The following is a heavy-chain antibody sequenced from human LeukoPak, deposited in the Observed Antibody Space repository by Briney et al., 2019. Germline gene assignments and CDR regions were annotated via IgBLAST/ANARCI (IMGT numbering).Heavy chain of an antibody. Sequence: GESLKISCKGSGYSFTSYWIGWVRQMPGKGLEWMGIIYPGDSDTRYSPSFQGQVTISADKSISTAYLQWSSLKASDTAMYYCASGGLYSSSWRRFDYWGQGTLVTVSS. V-gene: IGHV5-51*01. J-gene: IGHJ4*02. D-gene: IGHD6-13*01. CDR3: ASGGLYSSSWRRFDY. CDR1: GYSFTSYW. CDR2: IYPGDSDT.